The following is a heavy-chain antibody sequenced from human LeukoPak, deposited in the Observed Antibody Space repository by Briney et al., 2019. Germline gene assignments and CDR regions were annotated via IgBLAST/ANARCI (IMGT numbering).Heavy chain of an antibody. CDR1: GGSISSYY. J-gene: IGHJ1*01. CDR2: INHSGST. Sequence: PSETLSPTCTVSGGSISSYYWSWIRQPPGKGLEWIGEINHSGSTNYNPSLKSRVTISVDTSKNQFSLKLSSVTAADTAVYYCVPLEYSSSPGYFQHWGQGTLVTVSS. V-gene: IGHV4-34*01. CDR3: VPLEYSSSPGYFQH. D-gene: IGHD6-6*01.